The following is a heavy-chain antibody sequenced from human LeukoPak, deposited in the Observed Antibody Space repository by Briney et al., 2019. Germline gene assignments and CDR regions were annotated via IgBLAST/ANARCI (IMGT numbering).Heavy chain of an antibody. J-gene: IGHJ4*02. CDR2: ISAYNGNT. V-gene: IGHV1-18*01. D-gene: IGHD1-26*01. Sequence: GASVKVSCKASGYTFTSYGISWVRQAPGQGLECMGWISAYNGNTKYVQKFQGRVTMTEDTSTDTAYMELSSLRSEDTAVYYCATGYSGSYSHDYWGQGTLVTVSS. CDR1: GYTFTSYG. CDR3: ATGYSGSYSHDY.